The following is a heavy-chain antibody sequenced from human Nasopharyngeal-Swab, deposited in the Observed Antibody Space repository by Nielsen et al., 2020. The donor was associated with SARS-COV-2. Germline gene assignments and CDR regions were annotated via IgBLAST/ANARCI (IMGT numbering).Heavy chain of an antibody. CDR3: AKYRGDYYSVYHMDV. CDR2: ISYDGSNK. Sequence: GESLKISCAASGFTFSSYGMHWVRQAPGKGLEWVAVISYDGSNKYYADSVKGRFTISRDNSKNTLYLQMNSLRAEDTAVYYCAKYRGDYYSVYHMDVWGKGTTVTVSS. V-gene: IGHV3-30*18. J-gene: IGHJ6*03. CDR1: GFTFSSYG. D-gene: IGHD4-17*01.